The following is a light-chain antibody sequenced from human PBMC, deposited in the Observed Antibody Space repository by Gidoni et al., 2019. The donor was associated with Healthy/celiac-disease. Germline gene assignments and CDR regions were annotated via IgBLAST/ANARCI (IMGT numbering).Light chain of an antibody. J-gene: IGKJ4*01. Sequence: IVLTHSPATLSLSPGERATLSCRASQCVSSYLAWYQQKPGQAPRLLIYDASNRATGIPARFSGSESGTDFTLTISSLEPEDFAVYYCQQRSNWPPLTFGGGTKVEIK. CDR3: QQRSNWPPLT. CDR1: QCVSSY. V-gene: IGKV3-11*01. CDR2: DAS.